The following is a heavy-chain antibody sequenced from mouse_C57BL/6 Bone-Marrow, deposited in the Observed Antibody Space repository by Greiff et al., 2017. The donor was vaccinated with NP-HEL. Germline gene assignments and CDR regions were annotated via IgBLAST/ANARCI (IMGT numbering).Heavy chain of an antibody. CDR3: AREGTYGNYGRDY. J-gene: IGHJ2*01. CDR2: RERSESYT. V-gene: IGHV1-50*01. D-gene: IGHD2-1*01. CDR1: GYTFTSYW. Sequence: QVQLQQPGAERGKPGASVKLSCKASGYTFTSYWMQWVKQRPGKGREWSGERERSESYTNYNQKFKGKATLTVDTSSSTAYMQLSSLTSEDSAVYYCAREGTYGNYGRDYWGQGTTLTVSS.